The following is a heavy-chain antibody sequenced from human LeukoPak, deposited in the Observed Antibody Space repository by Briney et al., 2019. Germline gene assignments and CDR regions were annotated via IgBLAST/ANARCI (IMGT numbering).Heavy chain of an antibody. CDR1: GFTFDDYA. Sequence: PGRSLRLSCAASGFTFDDYAMHWVRQAPGKGLEWVSGISWNSGSIGYADSVKGRFTISRDNAKNSLYLQMNSLRAEDTALYYCAKEYKEDDYCDSSGSWAFDIWGQGTMVTVSS. D-gene: IGHD3-22*01. V-gene: IGHV3-9*01. CDR3: AKEYKEDDYCDSSGSWAFDI. CDR2: ISWNSGSI. J-gene: IGHJ3*02.